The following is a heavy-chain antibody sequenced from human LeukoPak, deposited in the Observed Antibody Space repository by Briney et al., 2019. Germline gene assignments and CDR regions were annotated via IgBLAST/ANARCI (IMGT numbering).Heavy chain of an antibody. D-gene: IGHD3-22*01. V-gene: IGHV5-51*01. CDR1: GYSFTNQW. J-gene: IGHJ3*02. Sequence: GESLKISCKGSGYSFTNQWIGWVRQMPGKGLEWMGIIYPAGSDTRYRPSFQGQVTISVDKPITTAYLQWSSLKASDTAMYYCARHYYYDSSIGDAFDIWGQGTMVTVSS. CDR2: IYPAGSDT. CDR3: ARHYYYDSSIGDAFDI.